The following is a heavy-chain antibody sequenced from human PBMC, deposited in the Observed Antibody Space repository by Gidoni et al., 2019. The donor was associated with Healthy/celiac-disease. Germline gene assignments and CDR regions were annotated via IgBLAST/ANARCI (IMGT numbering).Heavy chain of an antibody. D-gene: IGHD3-3*01. J-gene: IGHJ4*02. CDR1: GYTFTSYG. CDR3: ARDRFLRGDFWSGSPNY. Sequence: QVQLVQSGAEVKKPGASVKVSCKASGYTFTSYGISWVRQAPGQGLEWMGWISAYNGNTNYAQKLQCRVTMTTDTSTSTAYMELRSLRSDDTAVYYCARDRFLRGDFWSGSPNYWGQGTLVTVSS. V-gene: IGHV1-18*01. CDR2: ISAYNGNT.